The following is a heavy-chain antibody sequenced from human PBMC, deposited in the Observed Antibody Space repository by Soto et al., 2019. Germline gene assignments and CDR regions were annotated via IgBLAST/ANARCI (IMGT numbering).Heavy chain of an antibody. Sequence: QVQLQESGPGLVKPSGTLSLTCAVSSGPISSSNWWSWVRQAPGKGLEWIGDIYHSGSTNYNPSLKSRLTISVDKSSYQFSLKLSSMTAADTAVYYCARVSVRFYYMDVWGNGTTVTVSS. D-gene: IGHD3-3*01. V-gene: IGHV4-4*02. CDR1: SGPISSSNW. J-gene: IGHJ6*03. CDR2: IYHSGST. CDR3: ARVSVRFYYMDV.